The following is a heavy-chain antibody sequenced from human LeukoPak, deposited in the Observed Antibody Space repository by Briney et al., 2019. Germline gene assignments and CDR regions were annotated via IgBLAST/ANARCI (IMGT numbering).Heavy chain of an antibody. CDR1: GGSISSGGYY. J-gene: IGHJ4*02. D-gene: IGHD2-2*01. CDR3: ARGGNTSPFDY. V-gene: IGHV4-31*03. CDR2: IYYSGST. Sequence: SETLSLTCTVSGGSISSGGYYWSWIRQHPGKGLEWIGYIYYSGSTYYNPSLKSRVTISVDTSKNQFSLKLSSVTAADTAVYYCARGGNTSPFDYWGQGTLVTVSS.